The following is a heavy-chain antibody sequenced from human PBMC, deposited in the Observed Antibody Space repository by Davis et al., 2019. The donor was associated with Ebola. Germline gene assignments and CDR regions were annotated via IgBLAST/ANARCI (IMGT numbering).Heavy chain of an antibody. J-gene: IGHJ3*02. CDR1: GGSFSGYY. CDR3: ARWGYGDYNAFDI. CDR2: INHSRST. Sequence: SETLSLTCAVYGGSFSGYYWSWIRQPPGKGLEWIGEINHSRSTNYNPSLKSRVTISVDTSKNQFSLKLSSVTAADTAVYYCARWGYGDYNAFDIWGQGTMVTVSS. D-gene: IGHD4-17*01. V-gene: IGHV4-34*01.